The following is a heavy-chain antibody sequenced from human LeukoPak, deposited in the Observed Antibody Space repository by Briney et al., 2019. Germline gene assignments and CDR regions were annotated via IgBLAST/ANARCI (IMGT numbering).Heavy chain of an antibody. CDR1: GGSISSSSYY. V-gene: IGHV4-39*01. D-gene: IGHD3-22*01. J-gene: IGHJ4*02. CDR2: IYYSGST. Sequence: SETLSLTCTVSGGSISSSSYYWGWIRQPPGKGLEWIGSIYYSGSTYYNPSLKSRVTISVDTSKNQFPLKLSSVTAADTAVYYCARHYYYDSSGYPYFDYWGQGTLVTVSS. CDR3: ARHYYYDSSGYPYFDY.